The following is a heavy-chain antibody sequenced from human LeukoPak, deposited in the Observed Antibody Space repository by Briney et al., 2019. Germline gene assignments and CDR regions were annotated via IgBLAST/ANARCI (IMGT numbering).Heavy chain of an antibody. J-gene: IGHJ4*02. Sequence: PGGSLRLSCAASGFTFSSYAMNWVRQAPGKGLEWVSYISSSGSTIYYADSVKGRFTISRDNSKSTLYIQMNSLRAEDTAVYYCARAKPKNMVRGLIMRRESRYYFDYWGQGTLVTVSS. CDR2: ISSSGSTI. V-gene: IGHV3-48*01. CDR3: ARAKPKNMVRGLIMRRESRYYFDY. CDR1: GFTFSSYA. D-gene: IGHD3-10*01.